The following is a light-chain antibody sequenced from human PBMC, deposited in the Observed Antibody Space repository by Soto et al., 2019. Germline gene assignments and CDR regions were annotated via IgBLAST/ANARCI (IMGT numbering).Light chain of an antibody. V-gene: IGKV1-9*01. CDR1: QGIASS. CDR2: AAS. Sequence: DIHLTQSPSFLSASVGDRVTITCRASQGIASSLAWYQQKAGKAPKLLIYAASTLESGVPSRFSGSGPGTEFTLTISSLQPEDFAIYYRQQFNSYPLTFGGGTKVEIK. J-gene: IGKJ4*01. CDR3: QQFNSYPLT.